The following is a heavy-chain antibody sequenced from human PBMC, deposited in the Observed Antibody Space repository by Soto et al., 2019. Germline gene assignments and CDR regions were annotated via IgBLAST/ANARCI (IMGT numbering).Heavy chain of an antibody. V-gene: IGHV2-5*02. Sequence: QITLKESGPTLVKPTQTLTLTCTFSGFSLSTSGVGVGWIRQPPGKALELLALIYWDDDTRYSPSLKSRLTITKDTSTNQVVLTMTNMDPVDTATYYCARPRITLVRGVVRYLDYWGQGTLVTVSS. J-gene: IGHJ4*02. CDR1: GFSLSTSGVG. CDR3: ARPRITLVRGVVRYLDY. D-gene: IGHD3-10*01. CDR2: IYWDDDT.